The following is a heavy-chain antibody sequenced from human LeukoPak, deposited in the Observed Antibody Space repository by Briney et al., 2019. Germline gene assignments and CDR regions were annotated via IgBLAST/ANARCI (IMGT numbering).Heavy chain of an antibody. CDR2: ISSSSSYI. CDR1: GFTFSSYS. V-gene: IGHV3-21*01. J-gene: IGHJ4*02. D-gene: IGHD6-19*01. CDR3: ATSEARSNGWYVY. Sequence: GGSLRLSCAASGFTFSSYSMNWVRQAPGKGLEWVSSISSSSSYIYYADSVKGRFTISRDNAKNMLYLQMNSLRAEDTAVYYCATSEARSNGWYVYWGQGTLVTVSS.